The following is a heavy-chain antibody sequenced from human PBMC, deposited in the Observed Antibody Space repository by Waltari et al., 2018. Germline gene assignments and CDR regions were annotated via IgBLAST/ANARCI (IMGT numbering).Heavy chain of an antibody. V-gene: IGHV3-23*01. J-gene: IGHJ4*02. CDR3: AQDLHALGTYYNPFDH. CDR1: RFPFSSFA. CDR2: FNYNDERT. D-gene: IGHD3-10*01. Sequence: EVHVLESGGALVQPGGSLRLSWSVSRFPFSSFATSWVRQAPGKGLQWVASFNYNDERTYYADSVKGRFTISRDNSKNTLFLQMDSLRAEDTATYYCAQDLHALGTYYNPFDHWGQGTLVTVSS.